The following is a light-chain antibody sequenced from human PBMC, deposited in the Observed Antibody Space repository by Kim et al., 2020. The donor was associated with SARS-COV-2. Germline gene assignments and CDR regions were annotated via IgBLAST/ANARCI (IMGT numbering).Light chain of an antibody. CDR3: CSYAGTYTL. V-gene: IGLV2-11*01. CDR2: RVS. J-gene: IGLJ2*01. CDR1: NSDVGGYNY. Sequence: QSALTQPRSVSGSPGQSVAISCTGTNSDVGGYNYVSWYQQHPGKVPKLIIYRVSERPSGVPDRFSGSKSGNTASLTISGLRPEDEADYYCCSYAGTYTLLGGGTQLTVL.